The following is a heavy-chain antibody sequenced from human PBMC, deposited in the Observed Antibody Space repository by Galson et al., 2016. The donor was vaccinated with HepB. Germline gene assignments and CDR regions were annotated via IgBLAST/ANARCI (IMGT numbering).Heavy chain of an antibody. Sequence: SVKVSCKASGYTFTGDFIHWVRQAPGQGLEWMGWINPKSGGTKYAQKFQGSVTLTRDTSISTAYMELSRLKSDDTAVYYCAKEGAGWSFPLDNWGQGTLVAVSS. V-gene: IGHV1-2*04. CDR3: AKEGAGWSFPLDN. D-gene: IGHD3-10*01. CDR1: GYTFTGDF. J-gene: IGHJ4*02. CDR2: INPKSGGT.